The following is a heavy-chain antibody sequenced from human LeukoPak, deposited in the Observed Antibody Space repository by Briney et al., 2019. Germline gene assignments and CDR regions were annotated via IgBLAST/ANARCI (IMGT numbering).Heavy chain of an antibody. D-gene: IGHD4-11*01. Sequence: PGGSLRLSCAASGFTFNFYAMNWVRQAPGKGLEWVSHISTRDNPSYTDSAKGRFTISRDNAKNSLYLQMDNLRAEDTAVYYCARDRLGAFSYCFDLWGQGTLITVSS. CDR3: ARDRLGAFSYCFDL. J-gene: IGHJ4*02. CDR2: ISTRDNPS. V-gene: IGHV3-48*01. CDR1: GFTFNFYA.